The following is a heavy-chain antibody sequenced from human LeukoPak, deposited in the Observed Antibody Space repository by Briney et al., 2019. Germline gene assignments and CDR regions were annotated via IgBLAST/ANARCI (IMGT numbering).Heavy chain of an antibody. V-gene: IGHV5-51*01. CDR3: ARGDAFDI. CDR1: GYSFNSYW. Sequence: GESLKISCKASGYSFNSYWIAWVRQMPGKGLEWMGIIYPDDSDIRYSPSVQGQVTFSADKSINTAYVQWSSLKASDTAMYYCARGDAFDIWGQGTMVTVSS. J-gene: IGHJ3*02. CDR2: IYPDDSDI.